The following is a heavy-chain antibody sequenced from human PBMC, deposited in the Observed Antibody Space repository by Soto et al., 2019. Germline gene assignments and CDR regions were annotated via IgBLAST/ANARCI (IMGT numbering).Heavy chain of an antibody. CDR3: TRETVAGITGLDY. CDR1: GFNVGAFA. V-gene: IGHV3-23*01. Sequence: GGSLRLSCAAPGFNVGAFAVNWDRQAPGKGLEWVSGISVSDAFIYYADSVRGRFSISRDASENILYLQMNSLRVDDTALYYCTRETVAGITGLDYWGPGTLVTVSS. CDR2: ISVSDAFI. D-gene: IGHD1-20*01. J-gene: IGHJ4*02.